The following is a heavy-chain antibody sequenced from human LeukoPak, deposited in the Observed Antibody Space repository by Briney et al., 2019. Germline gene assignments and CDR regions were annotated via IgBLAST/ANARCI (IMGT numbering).Heavy chain of an antibody. CDR1: GGSISSGDYY. J-gene: IGHJ3*02. D-gene: IGHD3-22*01. CDR3: ASRCFGYYDSSGYYHGGKFAFDI. Sequence: SQTLSLTCTVSGGSISSGDYYWSWIRQPPGKGLEWIGYIYYSGSTYYNPSLKSRVTTSVDTSKNQFSLKLSSVTAADTAVYYCASRCFGYYDSSGYYHGGKFAFDIWGQGTMVTVSS. CDR2: IYYSGST. V-gene: IGHV4-30-4*08.